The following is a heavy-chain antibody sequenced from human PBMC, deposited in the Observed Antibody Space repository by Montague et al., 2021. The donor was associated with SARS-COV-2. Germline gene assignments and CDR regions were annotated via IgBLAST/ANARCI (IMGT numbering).Heavy chain of an antibody. J-gene: IGHJ6*03. CDR1: GGSFSTYS. CDR2: IHHGGST. Sequence: SETLSLTCAVHGGSFSTYSWNWIRQPPGKGPEWIGEIHHGGSTNYNPSLKSRVTISADTSKNQFSLKLTSVAAADTAVYHCARLGDGVVPSPILGVGPYYSYYYMDVWGKGTTVTVSS. CDR3: ARLGDGVVPSPILGVGPYYSYYYMDV. D-gene: IGHD3-10*01. V-gene: IGHV4-34*01.